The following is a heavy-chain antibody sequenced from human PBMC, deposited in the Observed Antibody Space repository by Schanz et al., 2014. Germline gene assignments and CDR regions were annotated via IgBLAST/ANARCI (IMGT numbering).Heavy chain of an antibody. J-gene: IGHJ6*02. D-gene: IGHD3-9*01. CDR2: IIPILGIT. Sequence: QVQLLQSGSEVKKPGASVKVSCEISGYTVSALAMHWVRQAPGQGLEWMGRIIPILGITNVAQTFQDRVTITADKSTSTVYMEVSGLRSEDTAVYYCAKVDRTRYYAMDVWGQGTTVTVSS. CDR1: GYTVSALA. CDR3: AKVDRTRYYAMDV. V-gene: IGHV1-69*04.